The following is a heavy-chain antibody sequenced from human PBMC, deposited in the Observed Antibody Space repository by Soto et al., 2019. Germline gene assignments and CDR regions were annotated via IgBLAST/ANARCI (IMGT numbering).Heavy chain of an antibody. V-gene: IGHV5-51*01. CDR1: VYSFTSYW. CDR2: IYPGDSDT. J-gene: IGHJ3*02. D-gene: IGHD5-18*01. CDR3: ARRGYSYGSPSHDAFDI. Sequence: GESLKISCKGSVYSFTSYWIGWVRQMPGKGLEWMGIIYPGDSDTRYSPSFQGQVAISADKSISTAYLQWSSLKASDTAMYYCARRGYSYGSPSHDAFDIWGQGTMVTVSS.